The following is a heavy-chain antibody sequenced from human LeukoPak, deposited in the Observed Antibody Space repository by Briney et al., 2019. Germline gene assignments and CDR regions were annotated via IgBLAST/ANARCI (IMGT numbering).Heavy chain of an antibody. V-gene: IGHV3-23*01. CDR2: ISGSGGST. CDR1: GLTFSNYA. J-gene: IGHJ3*02. Sequence: HPGGSLRLSCAASGLTFSNYAMSWVRQAPGKGLEWVSGISGSGGSTYYADSVKGRFTISRDNSKNTLYLQMNRLRAEDTAVYYCAKRVYGSGGAFDIWGQGTMVTVSS. CDR3: AKRVYGSGGAFDI. D-gene: IGHD3-10*01.